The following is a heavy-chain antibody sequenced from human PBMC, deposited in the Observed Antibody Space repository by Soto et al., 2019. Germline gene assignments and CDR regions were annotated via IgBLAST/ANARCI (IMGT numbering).Heavy chain of an antibody. CDR2: ISKDGSNT. D-gene: IGHD6-13*01. CDR3: AKGYSSSWYEIDY. J-gene: IGHJ4*02. Sequence: QVQLVESGGGVVQPGRSLRLSCAASGFTVSAYAMHWVRQAPGKGLDWVAVISKDGSNTHYADSVKGRFTISRDKSKNTLDLHMNSLRAEDTAVYYCAKGYSSSWYEIDYWGQGTLVTVSS. V-gene: IGHV3-30-3*01. CDR1: GFTVSAYA.